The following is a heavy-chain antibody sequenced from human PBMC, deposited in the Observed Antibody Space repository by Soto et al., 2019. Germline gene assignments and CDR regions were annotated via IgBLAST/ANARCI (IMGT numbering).Heavy chain of an antibody. Sequence: EVQLVESGGGLVQTGRSLRLSCAASGLTFDDYAMHWVRQAPGKGLEWVSGISWNSGSIGYADSVKGRFTISRDNAKNCLYIQMNRLRPEDMALYYCAKDRSYVDGVSCADYWGQGTLVTVSS. CDR3: AKDRSYVDGVSCADY. V-gene: IGHV3-9*03. CDR1: GLTFDDYA. J-gene: IGHJ4*02. CDR2: ISWNSGSI. D-gene: IGHD3-16*01.